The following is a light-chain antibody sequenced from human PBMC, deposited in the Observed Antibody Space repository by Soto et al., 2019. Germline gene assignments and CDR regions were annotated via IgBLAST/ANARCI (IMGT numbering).Light chain of an antibody. Sequence: DIQMTQSPSSLSASVGDRVTITCRASQSISSYLNWYQQKPGKAPKLLIYAASSLQSGVPSRFSGSGSGTDFTLTISSLQPEDFATYYCQQSYSTLGVLTFGQGTKVEIK. CDR2: AAS. CDR1: QSISSY. J-gene: IGKJ1*01. V-gene: IGKV1-39*01. CDR3: QQSYSTLGVLT.